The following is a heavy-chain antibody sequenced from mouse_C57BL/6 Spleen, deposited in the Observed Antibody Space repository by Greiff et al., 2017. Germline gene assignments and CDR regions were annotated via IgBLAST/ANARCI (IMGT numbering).Heavy chain of an antibody. J-gene: IGHJ4*01. CDR3: ARTSCHGRSYDTMDY. D-gene: IGHD1-1*01. CDR1: GFSLTSYG. V-gene: IGHV2-5*01. CDR2: IWRGGST. Sequence: VQLQESGPGLVQPSQSLSITCTVSGFSLTSYGVHWVRQSPGKGLEWLGVIWRGGSTDYTAAFMSRLSITKDNSKSQVFFKMNSLQADDTAIYYRARTSCHGRSYDTMDYWGQGTPVTVSS.